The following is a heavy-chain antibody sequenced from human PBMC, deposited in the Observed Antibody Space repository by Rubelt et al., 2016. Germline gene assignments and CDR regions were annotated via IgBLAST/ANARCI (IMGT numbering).Heavy chain of an antibody. CDR3: ASDGSGSSKNPYYYYGMDV. CDR1: GYTFTSYG. J-gene: IGHJ6*02. D-gene: IGHD3-10*01. Sequence: QVQLVQSGAEVKKPGASVKVSCKASGYTFTSYGISWVRQAPGQGLEWMGWISAYNGNTNYAQKLQGRVTMTTDTSTSTAYMELRSLRSDDTAVYYCASDGSGSSKNPYYYYGMDVWGQGTTVTVSS. CDR2: ISAYNGNT. V-gene: IGHV1-18*01.